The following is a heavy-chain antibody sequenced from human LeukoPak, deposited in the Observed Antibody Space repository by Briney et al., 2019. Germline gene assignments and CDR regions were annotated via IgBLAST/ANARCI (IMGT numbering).Heavy chain of an antibody. CDR2: ISGSGGST. J-gene: IGHJ4*02. CDR3: ARDSYGDANFDS. Sequence: GGSLRLSCAASGFTFSSYGMSWVRQAPGKGLEWVSAISGSGGSTYYAGSVKGRFTISRDNSKNTLYLQMNSLRAEDTAVYYCARDSYGDANFDSWGQGTLVTVSS. D-gene: IGHD4-17*01. CDR1: GFTFSSYG. V-gene: IGHV3-23*01.